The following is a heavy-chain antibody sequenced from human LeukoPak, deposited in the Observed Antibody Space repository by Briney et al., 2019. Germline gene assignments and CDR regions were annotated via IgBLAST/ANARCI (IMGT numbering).Heavy chain of an antibody. Sequence: ASVEVSCKDSGYTFTGYYMHWVRQAPGQGLEWMGWINPNSGGTNYAQKFQGRVTMTRDTSISTAYMELSRLRSDDTAVYYCARAFRNYYDSSGPIVGAFDIWGQGTMVTVSS. J-gene: IGHJ3*02. D-gene: IGHD3-22*01. CDR1: GYTFTGYY. CDR2: INPNSGGT. CDR3: ARAFRNYYDSSGPIVGAFDI. V-gene: IGHV1-2*02.